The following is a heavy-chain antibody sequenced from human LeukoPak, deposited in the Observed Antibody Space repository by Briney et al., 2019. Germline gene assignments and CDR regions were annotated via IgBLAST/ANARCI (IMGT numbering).Heavy chain of an antibody. J-gene: IGHJ2*01. D-gene: IGHD4-17*01. V-gene: IGHV3-48*04. CDR3: ARRMTTVTTSHWYFDL. Sequence: PGGSLRLSCAASGFTFSSYSMNWVRQAPGKGLEWVSYISSSSSTIYYADSVKGRFTISRDNAKNSLYLQMNSLRAEDTAVYYCARRMTTVTTSHWYFDLWGRGTLVTVSS. CDR1: GFTFSSYS. CDR2: ISSSSSTI.